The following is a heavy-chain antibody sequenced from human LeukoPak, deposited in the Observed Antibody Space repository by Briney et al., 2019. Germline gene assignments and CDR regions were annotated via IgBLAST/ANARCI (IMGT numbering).Heavy chain of an antibody. CDR3: ARDSAGNDY. CDR2: IKQDGSEK. D-gene: IGHD6-13*01. Sequence: GSLRLSCEASGFTFSTYWMSWVRQAPGKGLEWVANIKQDGSEKYYVDSVKGRFTISRDNAKNSLYLQMNSLRAEDTTMYYCARDSAGNDYWGQGTLVTVSS. CDR1: GFTFSTYW. V-gene: IGHV3-7*01. J-gene: IGHJ4*02.